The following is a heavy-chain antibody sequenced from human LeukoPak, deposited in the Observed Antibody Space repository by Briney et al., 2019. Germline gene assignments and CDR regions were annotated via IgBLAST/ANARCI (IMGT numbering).Heavy chain of an antibody. D-gene: IGHD5-18*01. V-gene: IGHV3-23*01. J-gene: IGHJ4*02. CDR1: GFTFSSHA. Sequence: GGSLRLSCAASGFTFSSHAMSWVRQAPGKGLEWVSAISGSGGSTYYADSVKGRFTISRDNSKNTLYLQMNSLRAEDTAVYHCAKDKEQLWLLSGFDYWGQGTLVTVSS. CDR3: AKDKEQLWLLSGFDY. CDR2: ISGSGGST.